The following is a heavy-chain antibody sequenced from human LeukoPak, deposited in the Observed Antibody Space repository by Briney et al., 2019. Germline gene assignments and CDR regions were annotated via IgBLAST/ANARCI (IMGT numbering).Heavy chain of an antibody. CDR1: GGTFSSYA. CDR2: IIPIFGTA. V-gene: IGHV1-69*01. CDR3: ARSYSSSARILDY. J-gene: IGHJ4*02. Sequence: SVKVSCKASGGTFSSYAISWVRQAPGQGLEWMGGIIPIFGTANYAQKFQGRVTITADESTSTAYMELSSLRSEDTAVYYCARSYSSSARILDYWGQGTLVTVSS. D-gene: IGHD6-13*01.